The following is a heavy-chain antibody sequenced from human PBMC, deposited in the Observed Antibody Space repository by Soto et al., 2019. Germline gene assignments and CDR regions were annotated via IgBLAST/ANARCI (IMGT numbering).Heavy chain of an antibody. J-gene: IGHJ4*02. CDR2: IYYSGTT. V-gene: IGHV4-59*08. CDR3: ARLTGDY. Sequence: QVQLQESGPRRVKPSETLSLTCSVSGDSITNYYWSWIRQPPGKGLEWVGNIYYSGTTNYNPSLKRRVAISMDXXRXQFSLKVNSVTVADTAVYYCARLTGDYWGQGALVTVSS. CDR1: GDSITNYY.